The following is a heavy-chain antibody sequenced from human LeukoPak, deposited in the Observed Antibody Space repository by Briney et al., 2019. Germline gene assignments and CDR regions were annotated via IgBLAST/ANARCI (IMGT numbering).Heavy chain of an antibody. D-gene: IGHD3-10*01. CDR1: GSTFSDYY. V-gene: IGHV3-11*03. J-gene: IGHJ4*02. CDR3: ARSGYYYGSGSYYSGAFDY. Sequence: GGSLRLSCAASGSTFSDYYMSWIRQAPGKGLEWVSYISSSSSYTNYADSVKGRFTISRDNAKNSLYLQMNSLRAEDTAVYYCARSGYYYGSGSYYSGAFDYWGQGTLVTVSS. CDR2: ISSSSSYT.